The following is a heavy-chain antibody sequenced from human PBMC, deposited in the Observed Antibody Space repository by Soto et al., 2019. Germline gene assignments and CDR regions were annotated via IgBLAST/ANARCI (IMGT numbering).Heavy chain of an antibody. CDR3: GRVSGYGDVDDP. CDR2: IKEDGSDK. CDR1: GFMFRNYW. V-gene: IGHV3-7*03. Sequence: EVYLVESGGGLVQPGGSLRISCEASGFMFRNYWMNWVRQAPGKGLQWVANIKEDGSDKSYVDSVKGRFTISRDNAKNSLYLKMTSLRVEDTAVYYCGRVSGYGDVDDPWGQGTLVIVSS. J-gene: IGHJ5*02. D-gene: IGHD4-17*01.